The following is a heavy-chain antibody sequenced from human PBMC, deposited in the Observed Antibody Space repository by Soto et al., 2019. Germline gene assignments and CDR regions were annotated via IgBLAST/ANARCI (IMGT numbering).Heavy chain of an antibody. V-gene: IGHV3-7*01. CDR2: IKQDGSEK. D-gene: IGHD6-19*01. Sequence: GGSLRLSCAASGFTFSSYWMSWVRQAPGKGLEWVANIKQDGSEKYYVDSVKGRFTISRDNAKNSLYLQMNSLRAEDTAVYYCARDNHSSGWYIDNWFAPWGQGTLVTVSS. CDR1: GFTFSSYW. CDR3: ARDNHSSGWYIDNWFAP. J-gene: IGHJ5*02.